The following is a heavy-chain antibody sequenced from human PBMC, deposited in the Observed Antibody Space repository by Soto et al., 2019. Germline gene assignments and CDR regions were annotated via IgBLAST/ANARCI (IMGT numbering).Heavy chain of an antibody. Sequence: SVKVSCKPSGGTFTSDTISWVRQAPGQGLEWMGRIIPLLNKADYAQKFQGRLTITADKSTSTAYMELSSLRFEDTAVYYCARDCGYGIFDYWGQGILVTVSS. D-gene: IGHD2-21*01. CDR1: GGTFTSDT. J-gene: IGHJ4*02. CDR3: ARDCGYGIFDY. V-gene: IGHV1-69*08. CDR2: IIPLLNKA.